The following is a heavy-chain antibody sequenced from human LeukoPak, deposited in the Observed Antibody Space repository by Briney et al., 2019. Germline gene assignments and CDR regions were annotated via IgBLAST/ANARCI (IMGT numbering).Heavy chain of an antibody. CDR3: ARSSVPYYYYNYYMDV. Sequence: PSETLSLTCTVSSGSISSSNYYWSWIRQPAGKGLEWIGRISTIGSTNYNPSLNSRVTISIDTSKNQFSLKLSSVTAADTAVYYCARSSVPYYYYNYYMDVWGKGTTVTVSS. D-gene: IGHD3-22*01. CDR1: SGSISSSNYY. J-gene: IGHJ6*03. V-gene: IGHV4-61*02. CDR2: ISTIGST.